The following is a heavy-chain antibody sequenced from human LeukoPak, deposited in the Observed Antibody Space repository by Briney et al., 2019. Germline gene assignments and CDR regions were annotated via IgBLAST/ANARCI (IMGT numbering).Heavy chain of an antibody. CDR1: GFTFSTYN. CDR3: ASEFRTTKEVDSY. CDR2: ISSTSTYI. Sequence: GGSLRLSCAASGFTFSTYNMNWVRQAPGKGLEWVSSISSTSTYIYYVDSVKGRFTISRDNAKKPLYLEMNSLRDEDAAVYYCASEFRTTKEVDSYWGQGTLVTVSS. D-gene: IGHD1-1*01. J-gene: IGHJ4*02. V-gene: IGHV3-21*01.